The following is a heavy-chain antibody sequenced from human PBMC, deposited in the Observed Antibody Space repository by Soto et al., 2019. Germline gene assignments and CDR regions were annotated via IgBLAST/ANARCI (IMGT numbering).Heavy chain of an antibody. V-gene: IGHV4-4*07. J-gene: IGHJ4*02. D-gene: IGHD2-15*01. CDR2: IFADGST. CDR1: GGSVNNYY. Sequence: QVQLQESGPGLVKPSETLSLICTVSGGSVNNYYWGWVRQPAGKGLEWIGRIFADGSTTYNPSLMGRVPLSVDTSRNQLSLELTSMTAADTAVYYCVRDHAQVVVGTGFDCWGQGAPVTVSS. CDR3: VRDHAQVVVGTGFDC.